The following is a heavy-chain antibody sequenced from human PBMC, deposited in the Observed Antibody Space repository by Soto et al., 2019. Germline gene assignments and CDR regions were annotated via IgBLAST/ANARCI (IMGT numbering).Heavy chain of an antibody. Sequence: EVQLVESGGGLVEPGTSLRLSCAASGFTFDDYAMHWVRQIPGKGLQWVSGISWSTSSIGYGASLRGRFIISRDNANKSLYLQMNDRRPDKTALYYCGKATSSNSWRPIDYWGQGTMVTVSS. CDR1: GFTFDDYA. CDR3: GKATSSNSWRPIDY. D-gene: IGHD3-3*01. V-gene: IGHV3-9*01. CDR2: ISWSTSSI. J-gene: IGHJ4*02.